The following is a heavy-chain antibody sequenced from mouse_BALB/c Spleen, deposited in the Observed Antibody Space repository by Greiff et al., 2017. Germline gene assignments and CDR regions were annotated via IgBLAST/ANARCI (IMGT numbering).Heavy chain of an antibody. D-gene: IGHD1-1*01. CDR3: ARHYGSSYGYFDV. CDR2: ISSGGGST. CDR1: GFAFSSYD. V-gene: IGHV5-12-1*01. Sequence: EVQLVESGGGLVKPGGSLKLSCAASGFAFSSYDMSWVRQTPEKRLEWVAYISSGGGSTYYPDTVKGRFTISRDNAKNTLYLQMSSLKSEDTAMYYCARHYGSSYGYFDVWGAGTTVTVSS. J-gene: IGHJ1*01.